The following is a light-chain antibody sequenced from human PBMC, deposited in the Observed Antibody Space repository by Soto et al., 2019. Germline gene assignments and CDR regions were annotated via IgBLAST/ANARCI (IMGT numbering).Light chain of an antibody. CDR1: SGYSNYR. CDR2: VDAGGIVR. J-gene: IGLJ2*01. Sequence: QSVLTQPPSASASLGATVTLTCTLSSGYSNYRVDWYQQRPGKGPRLVMRVDAGGIVRSRGDGIPDRFSVMGSGLNRYLTIKNIQEEDESDYHCGADHGSGSNFVKVFGGGTKLTVL. V-gene: IGLV9-49*03. CDR3: GADHGSGSNFVKV.